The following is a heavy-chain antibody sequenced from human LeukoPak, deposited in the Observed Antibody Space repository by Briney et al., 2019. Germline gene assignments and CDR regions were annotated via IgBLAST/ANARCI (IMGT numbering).Heavy chain of an antibody. CDR1: GGSISSGDYY. CDR3: ARYDFWSGYFDY. D-gene: IGHD3-3*01. Sequence: ASETLSLTCTVSGGSISSGDYYWSWIRQPPGKGLEWIGYIYYSGSTYYNPSLKSRVTISVDTSKNQFSLKLSSVTAADTAVCYCARYDFWSGYFDYWGQGTLVTVSS. J-gene: IGHJ4*02. CDR2: IYYSGST. V-gene: IGHV4-30-4*08.